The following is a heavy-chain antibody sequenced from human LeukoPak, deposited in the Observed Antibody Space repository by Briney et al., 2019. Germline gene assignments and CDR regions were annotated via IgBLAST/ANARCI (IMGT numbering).Heavy chain of an antibody. V-gene: IGHV1-46*01. J-gene: IGHJ3*02. Sequence: ASVKVSCKASGYTFTSYYMHWVQQAPGQGLEWMGIINPSGGSTSYAQKFQGRVTMTRDMSTSTVYMELSSLRSEDTAVYYCANTYYYDSSGHSDAFDIWGQGTMVTVSS. CDR3: ANTYYYDSSGHSDAFDI. CDR1: GYTFTSYY. CDR2: INPSGGST. D-gene: IGHD3-22*01.